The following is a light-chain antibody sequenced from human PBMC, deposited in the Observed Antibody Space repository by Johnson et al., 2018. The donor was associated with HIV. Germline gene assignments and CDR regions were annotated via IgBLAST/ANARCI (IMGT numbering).Light chain of an antibody. CDR2: DDI. Sequence: QSVLTQPPSVSAAPGQKVTISCSGIGSNIGDNYVSWYQHLPGTAPRLLIYDDIKRPSCIPDRFSGSKSGTSATLGITGLQTGDEADYYCGTWDTSLSAGHVFGTGTKVTVL. CDR3: GTWDTSLSAGHV. CDR1: GSNIGDNY. V-gene: IGLV1-51*01. J-gene: IGLJ1*01.